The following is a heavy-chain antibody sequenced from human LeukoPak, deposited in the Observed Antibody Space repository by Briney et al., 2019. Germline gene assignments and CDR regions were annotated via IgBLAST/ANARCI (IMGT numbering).Heavy chain of an antibody. J-gene: IGHJ4*02. CDR2: IYYSGST. V-gene: IGHV4-59*12. CDR1: GGSISSYY. D-gene: IGHD6-13*01. Sequence: SETLSLTCTVSGGSISSYYWSWIRQPPGKGLEWIGYIYYSGSTNYNPSLKSRDTISVDTSKNQFSLKLSSVTAADTAVYYCARERPSPYSSSWYVDYWGQGTLVTVS. CDR3: ARERPSPYSSSWYVDY.